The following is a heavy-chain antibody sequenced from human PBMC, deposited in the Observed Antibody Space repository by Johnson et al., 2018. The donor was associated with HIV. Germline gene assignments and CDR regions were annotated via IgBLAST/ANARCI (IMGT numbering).Heavy chain of an antibody. D-gene: IGHD2-2*03. V-gene: IGHV3-30*02. CDR2: TQYDGSNK. Sequence: QVQLVESGGGLVQPGGSLRLSCAASGFTFSSYGIHWVRQAPGKGLEWVAFTQYDGSNKYYADSVKGRFTISRDNSKNTLYLQMNSLRAEDTAVYYCARATGSWMDAFDIWGQGTMVTVSS. CDR3: ARATGSWMDAFDI. CDR1: GFTFSSYG. J-gene: IGHJ3*02.